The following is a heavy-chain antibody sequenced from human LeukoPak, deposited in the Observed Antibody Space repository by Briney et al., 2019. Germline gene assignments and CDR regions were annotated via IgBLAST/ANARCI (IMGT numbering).Heavy chain of an antibody. J-gene: IGHJ4*02. CDR2: IYYSGST. Sequence: SQTLSLTCTVSGGSISSGDYYWSWIRQPPGKGLEWIGYIYYSGSTYYNPSLKSRLTLSVDTSKNQFSLKLSSVTAADTAVYYCARGLEGYNYDYWGQGTLVTVSS. V-gene: IGHV4-30-4*01. D-gene: IGHD5-24*01. CDR3: ARGLEGYNYDY. CDR1: GGSISSGDYY.